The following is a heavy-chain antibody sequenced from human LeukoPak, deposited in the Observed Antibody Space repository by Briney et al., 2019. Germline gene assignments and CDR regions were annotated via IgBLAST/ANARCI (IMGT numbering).Heavy chain of an antibody. D-gene: IGHD3-16*02. Sequence: PGGSLRLSCAASGFTFSSHSINWVRQAPGKGLEWVSSSGTRSGTKYYADSVMGRFTISRDSAMNSVSLQINSLRAEDTAVYYCLLQMTYGELSDPDFRGQGTLVTVSS. CDR2: SGTRSGTK. V-gene: IGHV3-21*01. J-gene: IGHJ4*02. CDR1: GFTFSSHS. CDR3: LLQMTYGELSDPDF.